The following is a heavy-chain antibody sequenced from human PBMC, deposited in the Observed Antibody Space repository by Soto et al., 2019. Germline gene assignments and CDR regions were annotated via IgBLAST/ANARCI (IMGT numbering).Heavy chain of an antibody. CDR1: GYTFTLFG. J-gene: IGHJ4*02. V-gene: IGHV1-18*01. CDR3: ARGGQYRYFDY. Sequence: QVQLVQSGAEVKKPGASVKVSCTTSGYTFTLFGITWVRQAPGQGLEWMGWISPYNGDTKYAEKLEGRVTLTTDTSTDTAYMELTSLTSDDTAEYYCARGGQYRYFDYWRQGTLVTVSS. CDR2: ISPYNGDT. D-gene: IGHD2-2*02.